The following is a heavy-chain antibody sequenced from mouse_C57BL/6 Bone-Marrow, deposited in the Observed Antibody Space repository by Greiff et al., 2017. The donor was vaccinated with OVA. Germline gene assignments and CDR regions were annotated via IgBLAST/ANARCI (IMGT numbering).Heavy chain of an antibody. CDR2: ISNGGGST. CDR3: ARLRPKGGYYFDY. J-gene: IGHJ2*01. Sequence: EVKVVESGGGLVQPGGSLKLSCAASGFTFSDYYMYWVRQTPEKRLEWVAYISNGGGSTYYPDTVKGRFTISRDNAKNTLYLQMSRLKSEDTAMYYCARLRPKGGYYFDYWGQGTTLTVSS. V-gene: IGHV5-12*01. CDR1: GFTFSDYY. D-gene: IGHD1-2*01.